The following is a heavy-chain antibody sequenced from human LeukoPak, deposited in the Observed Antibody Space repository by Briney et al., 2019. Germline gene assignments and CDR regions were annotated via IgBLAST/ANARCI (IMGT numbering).Heavy chain of an antibody. CDR2: INHSGST. J-gene: IGHJ5*02. Sequence: PSETLSLTCAVYGGSFSGYYWSWIRQPPGKGLEWIGEINHSGSTNYNPSLKSRVTISVDTSKNQLSLELSSVTAADTAVYYCARGNPSTTVTTPLGWFDPWGQGTLVTVSS. CDR1: GGSFSGYY. D-gene: IGHD4-17*01. CDR3: ARGNPSTTVTTPLGWFDP. V-gene: IGHV4-34*01.